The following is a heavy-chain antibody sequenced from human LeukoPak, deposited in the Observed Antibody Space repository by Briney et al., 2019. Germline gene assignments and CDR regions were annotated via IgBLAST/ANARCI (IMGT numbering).Heavy chain of an antibody. CDR1: GFTFSSYG. V-gene: IGHV3-33*06. CDR3: AKVSGAGYSSSWEHYYYYYYMDV. J-gene: IGHJ6*03. D-gene: IGHD6-13*01. CDR2: IWYDGSNK. Sequence: GGSLRLSCAASGFTFSSYGMHWVRQAPGKGLEWVAVIWYDGSNKYYADSVKGRFTISRDNSKNTLYLQMNSLRAEDTAVYYCAKVSGAGYSSSWEHYYYYYYMDVWGKGTTVTVSS.